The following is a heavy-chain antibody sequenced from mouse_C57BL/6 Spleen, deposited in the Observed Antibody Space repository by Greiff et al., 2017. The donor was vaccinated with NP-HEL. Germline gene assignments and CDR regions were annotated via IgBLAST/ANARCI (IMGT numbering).Heavy chain of an antibody. CDR2: IRSKSSNYAT. CDR1: GFTFNTYA. CDR3: VRDLGSSYGGWYFDV. V-gene: IGHV10-3*01. J-gene: IGHJ1*03. Sequence: EVQVVESGGGLVQPKGSLKLSCAASGFTFNTYAMHWVRQAPGKGLEWVARIRSKSSNYATYYADSVKDRFTISRDDSQSMLYLQMNNLKTEDTARYYCVRDLGSSYGGWYFDVWGTGTTVTVSS. D-gene: IGHD1-1*01.